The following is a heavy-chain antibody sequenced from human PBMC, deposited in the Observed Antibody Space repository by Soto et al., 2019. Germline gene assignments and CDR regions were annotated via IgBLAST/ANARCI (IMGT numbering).Heavy chain of an antibody. V-gene: IGHV1-69*01. CDR1: GGTFSSYA. CDR3: ARDPRYSSSSSYYYGMDV. CDR2: IIPIFGKA. D-gene: IGHD6-6*01. Sequence: QVQLVQSGAEVKKPGSSVKVSCKASGGTFSSYAISWVRQAPGQGLEWMGGIIPIFGKANYAQKFQGRVTITADESTSTAYMELSSLRSEDTAVYYCARDPRYSSSSSYYYGMDVWGQGTTVTVSS. J-gene: IGHJ6*02.